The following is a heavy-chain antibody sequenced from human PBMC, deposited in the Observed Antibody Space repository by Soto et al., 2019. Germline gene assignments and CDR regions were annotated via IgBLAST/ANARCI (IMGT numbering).Heavy chain of an antibody. CDR1: GFTFSNAW. CDR3: TTGPCGESTREYGMDV. Sequence: EVQLVESGGGLVKPGGSLRLSCAASGFTFSNAWMNWVRQAPGKGLEWVGRIKSKTDGGTTDYAAPVKGRFTISRDDSKNTLYLQMDSLKAEDTAVYYCTTGPCGESTREYGMDVWGQGTTVTVSS. V-gene: IGHV3-15*07. CDR2: IKSKTDGGTT. J-gene: IGHJ6*02. D-gene: IGHD3-10*01.